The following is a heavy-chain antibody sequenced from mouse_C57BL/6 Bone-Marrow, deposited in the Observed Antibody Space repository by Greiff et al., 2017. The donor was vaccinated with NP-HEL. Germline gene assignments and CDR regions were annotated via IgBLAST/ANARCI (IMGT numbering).Heavy chain of an antibody. CDR1: GFSLSTFGMG. D-gene: IGHD2-2*01. J-gene: IGHJ4*01. Sequence: QVTLKVCGPGILQPSQTLSLTCSFSGFSLSTFGMGVVWIRQPSGKGLEWLAHIWWDDDKYYNPALESRLTISKDTSKNQVFLMIANVDTADTATYYCARILWLRRTGPMDYWGQGTSVTVSS. V-gene: IGHV8-8*01. CDR2: IWWDDDK. CDR3: ARILWLRRTGPMDY.